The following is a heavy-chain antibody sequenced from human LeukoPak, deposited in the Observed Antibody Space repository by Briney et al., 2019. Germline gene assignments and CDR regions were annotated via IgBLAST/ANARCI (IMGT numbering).Heavy chain of an antibody. Sequence: GGSLRLSCAASGFTFSSYWMHWVRQAPGKGLVWVSRIKSDGSTTTYADSVKGRFTISRDNAKNTLYLQMNSLRAEDTAVYYCARVVDSHFDYWGQGTLVTVSS. CDR3: ARVVDSHFDY. V-gene: IGHV3-74*01. CDR1: GFTFSSYW. J-gene: IGHJ4*02. CDR2: IKSDGSTT. D-gene: IGHD5-12*01.